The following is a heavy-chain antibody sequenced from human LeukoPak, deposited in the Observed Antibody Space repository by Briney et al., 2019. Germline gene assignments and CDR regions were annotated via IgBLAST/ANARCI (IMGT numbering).Heavy chain of an antibody. J-gene: IGHJ6*03. CDR1: GFTLSSYA. CDR3: ARVGEGRYYQYYYMDV. V-gene: IGHV3-64*01. D-gene: IGHD1-26*01. Sequence: GGSLRLSCAASGFTLSSYAMHWVGQAPGKGLEYVSAISKNGGNTYYANSVKGRFSISRDNSKNTLYLQMGSLRTEDMAVYYCARVGEGRYYQYYYMDVWGKGTTVNVSS. CDR2: ISKNGGNT.